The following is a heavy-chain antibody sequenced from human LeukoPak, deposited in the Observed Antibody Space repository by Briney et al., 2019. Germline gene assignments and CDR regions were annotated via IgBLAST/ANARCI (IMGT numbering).Heavy chain of an antibody. J-gene: IGHJ4*02. V-gene: IGHV3-7*01. D-gene: IGHD2-21*01. CDR2: IKQDEREK. CDR3: ARDAEISGHTVLDY. CDR1: GFTSSSYW. Sequence: VGSLRVSSAASGFTSSSYWMSWVRQAPGKGLEWVANIKQDEREKYYVDSVKGRFTISRDNAKNSLYLEMNSLRAEDTAVYYCARDAEISGHTVLDYWGQGTLVTVSS.